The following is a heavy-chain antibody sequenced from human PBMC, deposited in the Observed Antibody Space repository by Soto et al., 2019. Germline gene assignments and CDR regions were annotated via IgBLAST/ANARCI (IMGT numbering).Heavy chain of an antibody. D-gene: IGHD4-17*01. J-gene: IGHJ4*02. V-gene: IGHV3-23*01. CDR1: GFTFSSYA. Sequence: GGSLRLSCAASGFTFSSYAMSWVRQAPGKGLEWVSALTNTGGSTYYADSVKGRFTISRDNSRNTLYLQMNSLRAEDTAVYYCAKDTALSMYYFDHWGQGSLVTVSS. CDR3: AKDTALSMYYFDH. CDR2: LTNTGGST.